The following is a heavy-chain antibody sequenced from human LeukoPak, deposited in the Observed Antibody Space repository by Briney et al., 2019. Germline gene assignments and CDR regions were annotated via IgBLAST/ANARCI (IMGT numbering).Heavy chain of an antibody. CDR3: ARDAATTVTTD. CDR2: INPNSGVT. J-gene: IGHJ4*02. V-gene: IGHV1-2*02. Sequence: ASVRVSCKTSGYTFTGFYLHWVRQAPGQGLEWMGWINPNSGVTNYAQKFQGRVTMTRDTSISTAYMELRRLRSDDTAVYFCARDAATTVTTDWGQGTLVTVSS. CDR1: GYTFTGFY. D-gene: IGHD4-11*01.